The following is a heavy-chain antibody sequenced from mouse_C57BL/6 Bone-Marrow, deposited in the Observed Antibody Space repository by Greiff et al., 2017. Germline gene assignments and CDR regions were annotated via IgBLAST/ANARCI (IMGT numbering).Heavy chain of an antibody. CDR3: ARSLITTVVARYFDV. D-gene: IGHD1-1*01. CDR1: SYTFTSYG. Sequence: QVQLQQSGAELARPGASVKLSCKASSYTFTSYGISWVKQRTGQGLEWIGEIYPRSGNTYYNEKFKGKATLTADKSSSTAYMELRSLTSEDSAVYFCARSLITTVVARYFDVWGTGTTVTVSS. V-gene: IGHV1-81*01. J-gene: IGHJ1*03. CDR2: IYPRSGNT.